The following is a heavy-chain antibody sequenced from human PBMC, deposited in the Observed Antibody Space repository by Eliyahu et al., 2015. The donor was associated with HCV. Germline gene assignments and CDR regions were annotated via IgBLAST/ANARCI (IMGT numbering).Heavy chain of an antibody. CDR2: IKEEGSQR. J-gene: IGHJ3*01. CDR1: GFTFSXXW. V-gene: IGHV3-7*03. CDR3: ARGDYSDTSGNFNDAFDV. Sequence: EVQLVESGGGLVQPGGSLRLSCAASGFTFSXXWMSWVRQVPGKGLEWVANIKEEGSQRFYVDSVKGRFTISRDNAKNSLYLQMNSLRVEDTAIYRCARGDYSDTSGNFNDAFDVWGQGTMVTVSS. D-gene: IGHD3-22*01.